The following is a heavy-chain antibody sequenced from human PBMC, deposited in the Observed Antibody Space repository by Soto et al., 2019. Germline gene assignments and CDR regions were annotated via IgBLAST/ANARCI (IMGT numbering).Heavy chain of an antibody. V-gene: IGHV3-48*04. J-gene: IGHJ4*02. Sequence: EVQLVESGGGLAQPGGSLRLSCAASGFAFSVSGMNWVRQAPGKGLEWLSYISTSSGTIYYADSVKGRFTISRDNAKNSLYLQMHSLRTEDTAVYYCARSAGDYWGQGTLVTVSS. CDR2: ISTSSGTI. CDR3: ARSAGDY. CDR1: GFAFSVSG.